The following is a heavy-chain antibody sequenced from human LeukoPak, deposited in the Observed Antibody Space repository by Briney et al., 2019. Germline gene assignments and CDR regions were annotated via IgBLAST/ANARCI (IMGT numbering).Heavy chain of an antibody. J-gene: IGHJ4*02. V-gene: IGHV3-74*01. CDR1: GFTFSSYW. CDR3: ARGRIAATQYCFDY. Sequence: GGSLRLSCAASGFTFSSYWMHWVRQAPGKGLVWVSRINSDGSSTSYADSAKGRFTISRDNAKNTLYLQMNSLRAEDTAVYYCARGRIAATQYCFDYWGQGTLVTVSS. D-gene: IGHD6-13*01. CDR2: INSDGSST.